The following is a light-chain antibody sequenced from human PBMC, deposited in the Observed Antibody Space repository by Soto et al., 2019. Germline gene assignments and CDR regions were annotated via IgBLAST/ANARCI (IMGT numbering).Light chain of an antibody. Sequence: QSVLTQPGSVSGSPGQSSTLSCPGTSSDVGGYNYVSWYQQHPGKAPKLMIYDVSNRPSGVSNRFSGSKSGNTASLTISGLQAEDEADYYCSSYTSSSTLYVFGTGTKVT. CDR3: SSYTSSSTLYV. V-gene: IGLV2-14*01. J-gene: IGLJ1*01. CDR1: SSDVGGYNY. CDR2: DVS.